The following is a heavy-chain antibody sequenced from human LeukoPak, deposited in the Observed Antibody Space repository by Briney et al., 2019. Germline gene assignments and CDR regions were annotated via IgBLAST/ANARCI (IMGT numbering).Heavy chain of an antibody. D-gene: IGHD3-10*01. J-gene: IGHJ5*02. CDR3: AVNLLLWFGESPVRFDP. V-gene: IGHV3-33*01. Sequence: GRSLRLSCAASGFTFSSYGTHWVRQAPGKGLEWVAVIWYDGSNKYYADSVKGRFTISRDNSKNTLYLQMNSLRAEDTAVYYCAVNLLLWFGESPVRFDPWGQGTLVTVSS. CDR1: GFTFSSYG. CDR2: IWYDGSNK.